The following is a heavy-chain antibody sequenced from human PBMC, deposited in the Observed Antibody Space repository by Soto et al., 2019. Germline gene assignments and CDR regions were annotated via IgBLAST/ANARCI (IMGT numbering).Heavy chain of an antibody. CDR3: TSTYSSSWYAGN. CDR2: IGGTGART. D-gene: IGHD6-13*01. J-gene: IGHJ4*02. V-gene: IGHV3-23*01. Sequence: EVQLLEAGGCLVQPGGSLRLFCAGSGFAFRFYAMTWVRQAPGKGLEWVSGIGGTGARTHYADSVKARFTISRDNSKYTLYLKMNSLKPEDKAVDYCTSTYSSSWYAGNWGQGTLVSVAT. CDR1: GFAFRFYA.